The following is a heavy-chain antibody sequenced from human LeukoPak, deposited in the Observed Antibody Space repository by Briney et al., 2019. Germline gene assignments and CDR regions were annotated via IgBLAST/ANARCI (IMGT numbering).Heavy chain of an antibody. D-gene: IGHD1-1*01. CDR1: GFTFSSYW. J-gene: IGHJ4*02. V-gene: IGHV3-7*01. Sequence: PGGSLRLSCAASGFTFSSYWMSWVRQAPGKGLEWVANIKQDGSDKSYADSVKGRFTISRDNSENTLYLQINSLRVEDTAVYYCAKDTPTTGYHLDSWGQGTLVTVSS. CDR3: AKDTPTTGYHLDS. CDR2: IKQDGSDK.